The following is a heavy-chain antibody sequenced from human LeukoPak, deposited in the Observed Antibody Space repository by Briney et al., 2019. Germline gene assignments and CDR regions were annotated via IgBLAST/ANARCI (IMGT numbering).Heavy chain of an antibody. CDR3: TTDSPWATVVDY. J-gene: IGHJ4*02. V-gene: IGHV3-73*01. CDR1: GFTFSGSA. CDR2: IRSKANSYAT. D-gene: IGHD4-23*01. Sequence: GGSLSLSCAASGFTFSGSAIHWVRQASGKGLEWVGRIRSKANSYATAYAASVKGRFTISRDDSKNTLYLQMNSLKTEDTAVYYCTTDSPWATVVDYWGQGTLVTVSS.